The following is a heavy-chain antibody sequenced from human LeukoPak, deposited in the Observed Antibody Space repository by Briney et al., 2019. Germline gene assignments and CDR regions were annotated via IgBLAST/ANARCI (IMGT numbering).Heavy chain of an antibody. D-gene: IGHD4-23*01. CDR3: ARRQDYGGSDY. J-gene: IGHJ4*02. CDR2: IYYSGST. V-gene: IGHV4-59*01. Sequence: SETLSLTCTVSGGSISSYYWSWIRQPPGKGLEWIGYIYYSGSTNYNPSLKSRVTISVDTSKNQFSLKLSSVTAADTAVYYCARRQDYGGSDYWGQGTLATVSS. CDR1: GGSISSYY.